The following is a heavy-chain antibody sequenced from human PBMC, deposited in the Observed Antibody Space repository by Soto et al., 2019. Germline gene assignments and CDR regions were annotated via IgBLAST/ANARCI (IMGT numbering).Heavy chain of an antibody. D-gene: IGHD3-9*01. CDR2: ISGGGGST. CDR3: AKTETFNGYYNAFDY. V-gene: IGHV3-23*01. J-gene: IGHJ4*02. CDR1: GFSFAGYA. Sequence: GGSLRLSCAASGFSFAGYALTWVRLAPGKGLEWVASISGGGGSTYYADSVKGRFSISRDNSNRMVYLQMGSLTAGDTAVYYCAKTETFNGYYNAFDYWGQGTRVTVSS.